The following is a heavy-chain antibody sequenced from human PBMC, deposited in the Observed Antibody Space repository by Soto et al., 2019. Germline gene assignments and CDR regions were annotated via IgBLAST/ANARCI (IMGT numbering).Heavy chain of an antibody. V-gene: IGHV1-69*02. CDR2: FIPILDMA. CDR1: GGTFNTYT. Sequence: QVQVVQSGAEVKKPESSVKVSCKPSGGTFNTYTVNWVRLAPGHGLEWMGRFIPILDMANYAQKFQDRVTITADRSTFTAYMELHSLTSHDTAVYYCAITYCRDNSCPKDFDFWGLGTRVTVSS. D-gene: IGHD2-21*01. J-gene: IGHJ4*02. CDR3: AITYCRDNSCPKDFDF.